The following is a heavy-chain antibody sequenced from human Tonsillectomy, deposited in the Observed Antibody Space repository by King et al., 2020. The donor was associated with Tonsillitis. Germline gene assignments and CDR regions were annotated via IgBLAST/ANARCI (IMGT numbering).Heavy chain of an antibody. D-gene: IGHD3-22*01. CDR2: ISGSGGST. Sequence: VQLVESGGGLVQPGGSLRLSCAASGFTFSSYAMSWVRQAPGKGLEWVSAISGSGGSTYYADSVKGRFTISRDNSKNTLYLQMNSLRAEDTAVYYCAKSRDSSGYYYALIPFDYWGQGTLVTVSS. J-gene: IGHJ4*02. CDR3: AKSRDSSGYYYALIPFDY. V-gene: IGHV3-23*04. CDR1: GFTFSSYA.